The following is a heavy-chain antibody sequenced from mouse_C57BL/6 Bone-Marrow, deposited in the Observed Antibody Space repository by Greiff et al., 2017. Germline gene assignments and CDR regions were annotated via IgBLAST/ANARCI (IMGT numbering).Heavy chain of an antibody. CDR1: GYTFTSYW. V-gene: IGHV1-55*01. CDR3: ARDGYDGSWFAY. J-gene: IGHJ3*01. Sequence: QVQLQQSGAELVKPGASVKMSCKASGYTFTSYWITWVKPRPGQGLEWIGDIYPGSGSTNYNEKFKSKATLTVDTSSSTAYMQLSSLTSEDSAVXYCARDGYDGSWFAYWGQGTLVTVSA. CDR2: IYPGSGST. D-gene: IGHD2-2*01.